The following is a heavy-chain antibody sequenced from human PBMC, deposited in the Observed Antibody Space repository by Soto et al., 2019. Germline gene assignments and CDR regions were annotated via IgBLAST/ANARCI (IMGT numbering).Heavy chain of an antibody. Sequence: QVQLVQSGGEVKRPGASVKVSCKTSGYTFSNYGITWVRQAPGQPLEGLGWISLDSDGTNYAQKFQGRVSITTDTSTPKAYMELRSLRSDDTAVYYCARVVPGAEDWFGPWGQGTLVTVSS. CDR3: ARVVPGAEDWFGP. CDR2: ISLDSDGT. D-gene: IGHD2-2*01. CDR1: GYTFSNYG. V-gene: IGHV1-18*01. J-gene: IGHJ5*02.